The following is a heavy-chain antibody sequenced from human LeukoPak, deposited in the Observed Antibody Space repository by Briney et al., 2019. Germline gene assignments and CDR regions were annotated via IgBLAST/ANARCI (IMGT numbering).Heavy chain of an antibody. CDR3: AKDRDDFWSGYYGEDGYYFDY. D-gene: IGHD3-3*01. V-gene: IGHV3-23*01. Sequence: GGSLRPSCAASGFTFSSYAMSWVRQAPGKGLEWVSAISGSGGSTYYADSVKGRFTISRDNSKNTLYLQMNSLRAEDTAVYYCAKDRDDFWSGYYGEDGYYFDYWGQGTLVTVSS. CDR2: ISGSGGST. CDR1: GFTFSSYA. J-gene: IGHJ4*02.